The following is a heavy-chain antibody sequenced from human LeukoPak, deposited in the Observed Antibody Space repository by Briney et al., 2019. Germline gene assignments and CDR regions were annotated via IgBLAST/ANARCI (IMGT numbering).Heavy chain of an antibody. CDR2: IYTSGST. CDR3: AREGYNYDAFDI. V-gene: IGHV4-61*02. J-gene: IGHJ3*02. CDR1: GGSISSGSYY. Sequence: SQTLSLTCTVSGGSISSGSYYWSWIRQPAGKGLEWIGRIYTSGSTNYNPSLKSRVTISVDTSKNQFSLKLSSVTAADTAVYYCAREGYNYDAFDIWGQGTMVTVSS. D-gene: IGHD5-12*01.